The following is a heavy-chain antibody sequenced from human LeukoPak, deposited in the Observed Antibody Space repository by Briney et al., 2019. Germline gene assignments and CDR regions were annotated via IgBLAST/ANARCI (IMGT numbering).Heavy chain of an antibody. CDR2: IYYSGST. D-gene: IGHD1-26*01. V-gene: IGHV4-59*01. Sequence: SESLSLTCTVSGGSINSYYWSWIRQPPGKGLEWIGYIYYSGSTNYNPSLKSRVTLSVDTSKNQFSLKLSSVTAADTAVYYCAREGMYSGSYVAWAYWGQGTLVTVSS. CDR3: AREGMYSGSYVAWAY. J-gene: IGHJ4*02. CDR1: GGSINSYY.